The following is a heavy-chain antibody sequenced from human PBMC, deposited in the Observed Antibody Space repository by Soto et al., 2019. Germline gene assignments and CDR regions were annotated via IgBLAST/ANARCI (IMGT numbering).Heavy chain of an antibody. J-gene: IGHJ6*02. D-gene: IGHD4-17*01. V-gene: IGHV4-39*01. Sequence: SETLSLTCSVSGGSISSSSYYWGWIRQPPGKGLERIGSIYYSGNTYYNPSLESRVTISVDRSDNQFSLKLSSVTAADTAVYYCARHHDYGAYYYYVMDVWGQGTTVTVSS. CDR3: ARHHDYGAYYYYVMDV. CDR2: IYYSGNT. CDR1: GGSISSSSYY.